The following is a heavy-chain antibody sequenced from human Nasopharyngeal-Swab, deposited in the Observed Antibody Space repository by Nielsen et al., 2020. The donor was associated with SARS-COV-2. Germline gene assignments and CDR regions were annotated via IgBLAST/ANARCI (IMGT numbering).Heavy chain of an antibody. J-gene: IGHJ6*02. CDR2: ISSSSSYI. Sequence: GESLKISCAASGFTFSSYSMNWVRQAPGKGLEWVSSISSSSSYIYYADSVKGRFTISRDNAKNSLYLQMNSLRAEETAVYYCAGRPRYSSSWYSPYYYGMDVWGQGTTVTVSS. D-gene: IGHD6-13*01. V-gene: IGHV3-21*01. CDR1: GFTFSSYS. CDR3: AGRPRYSSSWYSPYYYGMDV.